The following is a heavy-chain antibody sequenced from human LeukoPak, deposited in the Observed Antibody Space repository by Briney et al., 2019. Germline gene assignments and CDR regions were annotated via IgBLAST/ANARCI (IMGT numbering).Heavy chain of an antibody. Sequence: ASVRTFCKSSEYSVMGNCVHCGRRAPRQKLEWMGWINPNSGGTNHAQKFQGRVTMTRDTSITTAYMDLSGLRSDDTAVYYCSRGRDYYDNSGVDYWGQGTPVTVSS. CDR3: SRGRDYYDNSGVDY. D-gene: IGHD3-22*01. V-gene: IGHV1-2*02. J-gene: IGHJ4*02. CDR2: INPNSGGT. CDR1: EYSVMGNC.